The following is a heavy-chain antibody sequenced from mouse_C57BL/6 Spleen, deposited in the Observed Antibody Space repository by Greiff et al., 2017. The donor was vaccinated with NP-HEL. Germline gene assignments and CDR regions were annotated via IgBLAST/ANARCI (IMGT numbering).Heavy chain of an antibody. V-gene: IGHV5-17*01. D-gene: IGHD2-5*01. CDR2: ISSGSSTI. CDR3: AGGYSNYDAMDY. J-gene: IGHJ4*01. CDR1: GFTFSDYG. Sequence: EVKLVESGGGLVKPGGSLKLSCAASGFTFSDYGMHWVRQAPEKGLEWVAYISSGSSTIYYADTVKGRFNISRDNDKNTLFLQMTSLMSEDTAMYYCAGGYSNYDAMDYWGQGTSVTVSS.